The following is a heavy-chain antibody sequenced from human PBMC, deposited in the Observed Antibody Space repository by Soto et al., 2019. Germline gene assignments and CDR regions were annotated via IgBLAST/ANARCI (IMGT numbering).Heavy chain of an antibody. CDR3: ARQPHILWWFYYYGMDV. V-gene: IGHV4-39*01. D-gene: IGHD3-10*01. CDR1: TGSISSSSYY. CDR2: IYYSGIT. J-gene: IGHJ6*02. Sequence: PETLSPTCTVATGSISSSSYYGDWIRQPPGKGLDWIGSIYYSGITYYNPSLKSRVTISVETSKNQFSLKLSSVTAADTAVYYCARQPHILWWFYYYGMDVWGQGTTVTVSS.